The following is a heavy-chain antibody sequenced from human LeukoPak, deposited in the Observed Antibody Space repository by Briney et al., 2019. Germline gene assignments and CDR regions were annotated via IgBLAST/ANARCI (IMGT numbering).Heavy chain of an antibody. J-gene: IGHJ6*03. CDR2: INPNSGGT. D-gene: IGHD3-10*01. V-gene: IGHV1-2*06. CDR1: GYTFTGYY. CDR3: ARWGSGSYIYYYYYCMDV. Sequence: ASVKVSCKASGYTFTGYYMHWVRQAPGQGLEWMGRINPNSGGTNYAQKFQGRVTMTRDTSISTAYMELSRLRSDDTAVYYCARWGSGSYIYYYYYCMDVWGKGTTVTVSS.